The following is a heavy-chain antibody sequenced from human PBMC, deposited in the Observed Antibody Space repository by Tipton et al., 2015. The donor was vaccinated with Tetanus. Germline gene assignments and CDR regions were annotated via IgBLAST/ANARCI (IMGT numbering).Heavy chain of an antibody. J-gene: IGHJ4*02. Sequence: LSLTCTVSGGSVRSGDYYWTWVRLAPGKGLEWVAVITGSGVGTYYSDSVKGRITVSRDNSRNTLYLQLNSLRVEDTAVYYCATARNKVSITRLQYWGPGTLVTVSS. V-gene: IGHV3-23*01. CDR1: GGSVRSGDYY. CDR3: ATARNKVSITRLQY. CDR2: ITGSGVGT. D-gene: IGHD3-10*01.